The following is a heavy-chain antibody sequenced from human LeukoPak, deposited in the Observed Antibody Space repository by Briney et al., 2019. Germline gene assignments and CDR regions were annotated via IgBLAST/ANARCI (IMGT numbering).Heavy chain of an antibody. Sequence: PGKSLRLSCAASGFTFRNYGMHWVRQAPGKGLEWVAFVSYDGSDQYYVDSVKGRFTISRDNSDNTLYLQMNSLRPEDTAIYYCAEESWFKMPTNHWGQGTLVTVSS. J-gene: IGHJ4*02. V-gene: IGHV3-30*18. CDR2: VSYDGSDQ. CDR1: GFTFRNYG. D-gene: IGHD5-24*01. CDR3: AEESWFKMPTNH.